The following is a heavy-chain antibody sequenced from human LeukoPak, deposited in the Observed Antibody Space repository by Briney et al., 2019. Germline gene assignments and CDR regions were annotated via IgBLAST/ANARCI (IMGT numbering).Heavy chain of an antibody. Sequence: SETLSLTCTVSGGSITSGNYYWSWIRQPPGKGLEWIGYIFYTGSTNYSPSLKRRVSISVDTFKNQFSLKLSSVTAADTAVYYCARKYPDHWFDPWGQGTLVTVSS. CDR1: GGSITSGNYY. CDR2: IFYTGST. D-gene: IGHD6-6*01. V-gene: IGHV4-30-4*01. J-gene: IGHJ5*02. CDR3: ARKYPDHWFDP.